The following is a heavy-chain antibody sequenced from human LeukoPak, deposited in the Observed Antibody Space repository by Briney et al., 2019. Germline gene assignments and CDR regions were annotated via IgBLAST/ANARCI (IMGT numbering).Heavy chain of an antibody. CDR1: GGSISSYY. CDR2: IYTSGST. Sequence: SETLSLTCTVSGGSISSYYWSWIRQPAGKGLEWIGRIYTSGSTNYNPALKSRVTISVDTSKNQFSLKLSSVTASDTAVYYCSRRTNYCSSTNCYGFDIWGQGTMVTVSS. V-gene: IGHV4-4*07. CDR3: SRRTNYCSSTNCYGFDI. D-gene: IGHD2-2*01. J-gene: IGHJ3*02.